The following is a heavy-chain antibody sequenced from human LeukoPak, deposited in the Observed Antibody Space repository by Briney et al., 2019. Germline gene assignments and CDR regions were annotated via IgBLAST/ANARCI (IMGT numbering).Heavy chain of an antibody. J-gene: IGHJ4*02. Sequence: GGSLRLSCAGSGFTFSDSTMIWVRQAPGKGLEWVSSISDRSSYIYYADSVKGRFTISRDNAKNTLYLQMNSLRAEDTAVYYCARDSFYWGQGTLVTVSS. CDR1: GFTFSDST. V-gene: IGHV3-21*01. CDR3: ARDSFY. D-gene: IGHD3-16*01. CDR2: ISDRSSYI.